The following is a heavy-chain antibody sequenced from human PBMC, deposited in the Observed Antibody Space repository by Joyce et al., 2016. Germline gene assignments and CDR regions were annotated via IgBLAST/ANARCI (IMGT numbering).Heavy chain of an antibody. CDR3: ARGSSGYYGSPPDY. D-gene: IGHD3-10*01. CDR1: GGSISTGGYY. CDR2: IYNRGSA. J-gene: IGHJ4*02. Sequence: QVQLQESGPGLVKPSQTLSLICNVSGGSISTGGYYWSWIRQHPGKGLEWIGYIYNRGSAYYNPPLNSRGTISVDTAKNQFSLKLSSVTAADTAVYYCARGSSGYYGSPPDYWGQGTLVTVSS. V-gene: IGHV4-31*03.